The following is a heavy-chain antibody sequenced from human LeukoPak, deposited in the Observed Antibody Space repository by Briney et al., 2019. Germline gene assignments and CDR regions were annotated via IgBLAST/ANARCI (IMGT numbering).Heavy chain of an antibody. D-gene: IGHD1-14*01. V-gene: IGHV4-39*01. J-gene: IGHJ4*02. CDR1: GGSISSSSYY. CDR2: IYYSGST. CDR3: ARHSRVTTDLDY. Sequence: KPSETLSLTCTVSGGSISSSSYYWGWIRQPPGKGLEWIGSIYYSGSTYYNPSLKSRVTISVDTSKNQFSLKLSSVTAADTAVYYCARHSRVTTDLDYWGQGTLVTVSS.